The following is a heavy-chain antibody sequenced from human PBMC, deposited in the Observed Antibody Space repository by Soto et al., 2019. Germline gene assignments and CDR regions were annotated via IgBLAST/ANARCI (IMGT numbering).Heavy chain of an antibody. CDR3: ERLVVTACHFDY. J-gene: IGHJ4*02. V-gene: IGHV3-30-3*01. CDR2: ISYDGSNK. D-gene: IGHD2-21*02. Sequence: QVQLVESGGGVVQPGRSLRLSCAASGFTFSSYAMHWVRQAPGKGLVWVAVISYDGSNKYYADSVKGRFTISRDNSENTLYLQMNSLRAEDTAVYYFERLVVTACHFDYWGQGTLVPVSS. CDR1: GFTFSSYA.